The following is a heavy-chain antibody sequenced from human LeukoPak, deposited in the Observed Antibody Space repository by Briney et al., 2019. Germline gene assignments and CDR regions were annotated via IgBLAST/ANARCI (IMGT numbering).Heavy chain of an antibody. CDR3: ARGRTDFWSGYLIFDAFDI. CDR1: GYTFTSYD. D-gene: IGHD3-3*01. CDR2: MNPNRGNT. J-gene: IGHJ3*02. Sequence: ASVKVSCKASGYTFTSYDINWVRQATGQGLEWMGWMNPNRGNTGYAQKFQGRVTITRNTSISTAYMELSSLRSADTAVYYCARGRTDFWSGYLIFDAFDIWGQGTMVTVSS. V-gene: IGHV1-8*03.